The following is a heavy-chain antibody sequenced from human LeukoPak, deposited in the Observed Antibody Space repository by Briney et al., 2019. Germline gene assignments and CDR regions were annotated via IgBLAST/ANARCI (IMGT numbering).Heavy chain of an antibody. CDR3: ARGRDLTHYDFWSGYYKLDY. D-gene: IGHD3-3*01. V-gene: IGHV3-74*01. CDR2: INTDGSTT. CDR1: GFTFSSYW. Sequence: GGSLRLSCAASGFTFSSYWMHWVRHAPGKGLVWVSRINTDGSTTSYADSVKGRFTISRDNAKNTLYLQMNSLRDEDTAVYYCARGRDLTHYDFWSGYYKLDYWGQGTLVTVSS. J-gene: IGHJ4*02.